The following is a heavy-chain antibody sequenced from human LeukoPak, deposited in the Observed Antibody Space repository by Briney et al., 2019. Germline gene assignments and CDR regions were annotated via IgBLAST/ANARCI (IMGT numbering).Heavy chain of an antibody. CDR2: ISGSGGST. J-gene: IGHJ4*02. CDR1: GFTFSSYA. CDR3: AKSGSSWYFVDY. Sequence: GGSLRLSCAASGFTFSSYAMSWVRQAPGKGLEWVSAISGSGGSTYYADSVKGRFTISRDNAKNSLYLQMNSLRAEDTAVYYCAKSGSSWYFVDYWGQGTLVTVSS. D-gene: IGHD6-13*01. V-gene: IGHV3-23*01.